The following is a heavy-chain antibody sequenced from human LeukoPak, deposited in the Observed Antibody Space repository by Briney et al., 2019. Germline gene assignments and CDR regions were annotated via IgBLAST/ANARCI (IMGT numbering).Heavy chain of an antibody. D-gene: IGHD2-15*01. V-gene: IGHV3-7*01. J-gene: IGHJ4*02. CDR2: IKPDGSEK. Sequence: GSLRLSCAASHFTFTTYWMSWVRQAPGKGLEWVANIKPDGSEKYYADSVKGRFTISRDNTKNSLSLQMNSLRAEDTAMYYCAREFNSFLADCSGGQCLFMSWGQGILVTVSS. CDR3: AREFNSFLADCSGGQCLFMS. CDR1: HFTFTTYW.